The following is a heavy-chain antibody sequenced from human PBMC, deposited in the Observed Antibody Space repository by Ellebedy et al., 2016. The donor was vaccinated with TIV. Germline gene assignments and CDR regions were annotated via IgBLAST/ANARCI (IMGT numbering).Heavy chain of an antibody. V-gene: IGHV3-20*04. Sequence: GESLKISCAASGFTFSSYAMSWVRQAPGKGLEWVSGINWNGGSTGYADSVKGRFTISRDNAKNSLYLQMNSLRAEDTALYYCARDPDPLTITGKTCYFDYWGQGTLVTVSS. CDR3: ARDPDPLTITGKTCYFDY. CDR2: INWNGGST. J-gene: IGHJ4*02. D-gene: IGHD1/OR15-1a*01. CDR1: GFTFSSYA.